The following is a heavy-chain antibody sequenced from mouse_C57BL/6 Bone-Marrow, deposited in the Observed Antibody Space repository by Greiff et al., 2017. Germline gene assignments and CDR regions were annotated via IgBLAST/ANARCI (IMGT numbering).Heavy chain of an antibody. J-gene: IGHJ3*01. CDR1: GFSLTSYG. D-gene: IGHD2-5*01. CDR2: IWSGGST. V-gene: IGHV2-2*01. Sequence: QVQLQQSGPGLVQPSQSLSITCTVSGFSLTSYGVHWVRQSPGKGLEWLGVIWSGGSTDYNAAFISRLSISKDNSKSQVFFKMNSLQADDTAIYYCARNYYSNPFAYWGQGTLVTVSA. CDR3: ARNYYSNPFAY.